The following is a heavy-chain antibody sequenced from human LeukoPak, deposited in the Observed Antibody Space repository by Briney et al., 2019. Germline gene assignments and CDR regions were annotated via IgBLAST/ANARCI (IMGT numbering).Heavy chain of an antibody. Sequence: GGSLRLSCAASGFTFSDYYMSWIRQAPGKGLEWVSYISSSGSTIYYAGSVKGRFTISRDNAKNSLYLQMNSLRAEDTAVYYCAAYTYYDFWRGIGGWFDPWGQGTLVTVSS. V-gene: IGHV3-11*01. CDR3: AAYTYYDFWRGIGGWFDP. J-gene: IGHJ5*02. CDR1: GFTFSDYY. D-gene: IGHD3-3*01. CDR2: ISSSGSTI.